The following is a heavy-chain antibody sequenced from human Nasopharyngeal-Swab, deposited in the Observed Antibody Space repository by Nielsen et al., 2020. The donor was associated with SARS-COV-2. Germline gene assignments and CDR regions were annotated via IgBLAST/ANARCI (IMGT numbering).Heavy chain of an antibody. CDR2: IYYSGST. V-gene: IGHV4-39*07. J-gene: IGHJ4*02. D-gene: IGHD6-13*01. CDR3: ARGRIAAAGHRLYYFDY. Sequence: WIRQPPGKGLEWIGSIYYSGSTYYNPSLKSRVTISVDTSKNQFSLKLSSVTAADTAVYYCARGRIAAAGHRLYYFDYWGQGTLVTVSS.